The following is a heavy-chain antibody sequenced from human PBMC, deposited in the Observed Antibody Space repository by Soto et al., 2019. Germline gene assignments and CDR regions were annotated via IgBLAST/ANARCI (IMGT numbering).Heavy chain of an antibody. CDR1: GGSISSGGYS. J-gene: IGHJ6*02. CDR3: AAPTYYYYGMDV. Sequence: QLQLQESGSGLVKPSQTLSLTCAVSGGSISSGGYSWSWIRQPPGKGLEWIGYIYHSGSTYYNPSLRSRVTISVDRSKNQFSLKLSSVTAADTAVYYCAAPTYYYYGMDVWGQGTTVTVSS. CDR2: IYHSGST. V-gene: IGHV4-30-2*01.